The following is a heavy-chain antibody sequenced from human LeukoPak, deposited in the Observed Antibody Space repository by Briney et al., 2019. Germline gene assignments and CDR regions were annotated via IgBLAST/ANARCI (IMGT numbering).Heavy chain of an antibody. CDR2: INHSGST. J-gene: IGHJ4*02. Sequence: PSETLSLTCTVSGGSISSSSYYWSWIRQPPGKGLEWIGEINHSGSTNYNPSLKSRVTISVDTSKNQFSLKLSSVTAADTAVYYCARLVRIRGYSYAWGLDYWGQGTLVNVSS. CDR1: GGSISSSSYY. D-gene: IGHD5-18*01. CDR3: ARLVRIRGYSYAWGLDY. V-gene: IGHV4-39*07.